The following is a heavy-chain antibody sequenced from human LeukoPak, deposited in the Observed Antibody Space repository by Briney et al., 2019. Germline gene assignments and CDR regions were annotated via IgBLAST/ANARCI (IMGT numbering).Heavy chain of an antibody. D-gene: IGHD2-15*01. Sequence: GGSLRLSCAASGFTFSSYNMNWVRQAPGKGLEWVSSITSSSSYIYYADSVKGRFTISRDNAKNSLYLQINSLRAEDTAIYYCARGVGLASYYYYLDVWGKGATVTISS. CDR1: GFTFSSYN. V-gene: IGHV3-21*01. CDR2: ITSSSSYI. CDR3: ARGVGLASYYYYLDV. J-gene: IGHJ6*03.